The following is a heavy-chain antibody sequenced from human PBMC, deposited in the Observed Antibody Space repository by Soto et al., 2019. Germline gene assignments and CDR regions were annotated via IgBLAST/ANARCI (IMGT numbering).Heavy chain of an antibody. J-gene: IGHJ4*02. V-gene: IGHV3-30*18. CDR2: ISYDGSNK. CDR3: AKDRDQSITMIVVPPFDY. Sequence: PGGSLRLSCAASGFTFSSYGMHWVRQAPGKGLEWVAVISYDGSNKYYADSVKGRFTISRDNSKNTLYLQMNSLRAEDTAVYYCAKDRDQSITMIVVPPFDYGGKEPLVTVP. D-gene: IGHD3-22*01. CDR1: GFTFSSYG.